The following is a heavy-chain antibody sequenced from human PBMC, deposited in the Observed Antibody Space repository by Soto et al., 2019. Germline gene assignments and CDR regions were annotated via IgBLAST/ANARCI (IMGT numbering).Heavy chain of an antibody. J-gene: IGHJ6*02. CDR2: INAGNGNT. D-gene: IGHD2-2*01. Sequence: ASVKVSCKASGYTFTNYAMHWVRQAPGQRLEWMGWINAGNGNTKYSQKFQGRVTMTRDTSTSTVYMELSSLRSEDTAVYYCARRDCISTSCYYYYGMDFRGQGTTVTVSS. CDR1: GYTFTNYA. V-gene: IGHV1-3*01. CDR3: ARRDCISTSCYYYYGMDF.